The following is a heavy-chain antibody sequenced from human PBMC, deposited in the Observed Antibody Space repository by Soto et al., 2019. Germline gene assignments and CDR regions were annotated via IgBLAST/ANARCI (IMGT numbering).Heavy chain of an antibody. CDR3: ATSFGSGSRAFDY. V-gene: IGHV1-69*02. D-gene: IGHD3-10*01. Sequence: QVQLVQSGAEVKKPGSSVKVSCKASGDTFNFYTINWVRQAPGLGLEWMGRFNPILSFSNSALKFQGRVTLTADKSTSTAYMVLSSLRSEDTAMYYGATSFGSGSRAFDYWGQGALVTVSS. CDR1: GDTFNFYT. J-gene: IGHJ4*02. CDR2: FNPILSFS.